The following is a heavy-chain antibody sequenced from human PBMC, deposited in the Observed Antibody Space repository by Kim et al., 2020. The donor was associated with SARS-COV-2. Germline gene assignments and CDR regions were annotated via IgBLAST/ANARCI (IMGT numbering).Heavy chain of an antibody. D-gene: IGHD4-17*01. J-gene: IGHJ6*03. V-gene: IGHV4-30-2*05. CDR3: ARVASDYPGYYYYYYMDV. Sequence: CRVTISVDTSKNQFSLKLSSVTAADTAVYYCARVASDYPGYYYYYYMDVWGKGTTVTVSS.